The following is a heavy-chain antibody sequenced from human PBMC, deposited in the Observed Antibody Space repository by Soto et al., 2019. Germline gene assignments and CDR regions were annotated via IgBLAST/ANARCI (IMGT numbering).Heavy chain of an antibody. CDR2: ISAHNGKT. V-gene: IGHV1-18*01. D-gene: IGHD5-18*01. CDR1: GYSFSSYA. Sequence: QVQLVQSGAEVKKPGASVKVSCKASGYSFSSYAISWVRQAPGQGLEWMGWISAHNGKTNYPQKLQGRVTRTTDTATSTAYRELRRLRSDDTAVYDCARVDTAMVTASYWGQGTLVTVSS. CDR3: ARVDTAMVTASY. J-gene: IGHJ4*02.